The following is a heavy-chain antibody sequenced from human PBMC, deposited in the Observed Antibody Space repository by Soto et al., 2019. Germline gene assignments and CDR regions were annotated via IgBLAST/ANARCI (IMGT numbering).Heavy chain of an antibody. J-gene: IGHJ4*02. Sequence: GASVKVSCKASGYTFTGYYMHWVRQAPGQGLEWMGWINPNSGGTNYAQKFQGRVTMTRDTSISTAYMELSRLRSDDTAVYYCARESEDLTSNFDYWGQGTLVTVSS. CDR2: INPNSGGT. CDR3: ARESEDLTSNFDY. V-gene: IGHV1-2*02. CDR1: GYTFTGYY.